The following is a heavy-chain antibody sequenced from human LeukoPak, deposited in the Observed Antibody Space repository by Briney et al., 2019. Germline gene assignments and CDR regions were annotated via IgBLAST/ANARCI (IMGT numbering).Heavy chain of an antibody. J-gene: IGHJ4*02. CDR1: GFTFSSYA. CDR3: AREGRGYDSSGYYVVY. V-gene: IGHV3-30-3*01. Sequence: GGSLRLSCAASGFTFSSYAMHWVRQAPGKGLEWVAVISYDGSNKYYADSVKGRFTISRDNSKNTLYLQMNSLRAEDTAVYYCAREGRGYDSSGYYVVYWGQGTLVTVSS. CDR2: ISYDGSNK. D-gene: IGHD3-22*01.